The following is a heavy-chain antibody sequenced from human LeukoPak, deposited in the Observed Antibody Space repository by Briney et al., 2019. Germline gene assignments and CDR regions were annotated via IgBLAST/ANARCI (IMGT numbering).Heavy chain of an antibody. D-gene: IGHD6-19*01. CDR3: ARGVSIAVARVVGGY. V-gene: IGHV1-8*01. CDR2: MNPNSGNT. CDR1: GDTFTSYD. Sequence: GASVKVSCKASGDTFTSYDINWVRQATGQGLEWMGWMNPNSGNTGYAQKFQGRVTMTRNTSISTAYMELSSLRSEDTAVYYCARGVSIAVARVVGGYWGQGTLVTVSS. J-gene: IGHJ4*02.